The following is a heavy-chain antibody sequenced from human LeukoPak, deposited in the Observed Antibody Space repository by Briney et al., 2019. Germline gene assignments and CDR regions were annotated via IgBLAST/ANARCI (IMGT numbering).Heavy chain of an antibody. CDR3: ARENPSGYYNRPIDY. CDR1: GGSIAVNHYY. CDR2: IYYSGSI. Sequence: ASETLFLTCSVSGGSIAVNHYYWGWIRQPPGKGLEWIGDIYYSGSIKYNPSLKSRVTMSVDTSKNQFSLKLSSVTAADTAIYYCARENPSGYYNRPIDYWGQGTLVTVSS. V-gene: IGHV4-59*01. J-gene: IGHJ4*02. D-gene: IGHD3-22*01.